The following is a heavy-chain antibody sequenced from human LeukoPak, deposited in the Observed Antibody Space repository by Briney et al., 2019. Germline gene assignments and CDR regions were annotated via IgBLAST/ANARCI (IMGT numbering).Heavy chain of an antibody. CDR2: IRQDGDTK. J-gene: IGHJ4*02. V-gene: IGHV3-7*03. CDR3: ARSLPYGTTWYGRSDF. CDR1: GFIFSSYA. D-gene: IGHD6-13*01. Sequence: GGSLRLSCAASGFIFSSYAMHWVRQAPGKGLEWVANIRQDGDTKYYVDSVKGRFTISRDNAMNSLYLQMNSLRAEDTAIYYCARSLPYGTTWYGRSDFWGQGTLVTVSS.